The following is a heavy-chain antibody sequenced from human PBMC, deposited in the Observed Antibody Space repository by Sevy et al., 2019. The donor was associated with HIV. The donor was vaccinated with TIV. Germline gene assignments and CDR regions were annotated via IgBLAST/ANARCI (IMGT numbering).Heavy chain of an antibody. CDR1: GFTFDDYG. CDR3: ARGSITIFGVGHYGMDV. V-gene: IGHV3-20*01. Sequence: GGSLRLSCAASGFTFDDYGMSWVRQAPGKGLEWVSGINWNGGSTGYADSVKGRFTISRDNAKNSLYLLMNSLRAEDTALYHCARGSITIFGVGHYGMDVWGQGTTVTVSS. J-gene: IGHJ6*02. D-gene: IGHD3-3*01. CDR2: INWNGGST.